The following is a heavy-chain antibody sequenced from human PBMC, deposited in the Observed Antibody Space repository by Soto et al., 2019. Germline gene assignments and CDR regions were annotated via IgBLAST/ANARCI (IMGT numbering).Heavy chain of an antibody. CDR3: ARGWVSEIYSVQRSDP. J-gene: IGHJ5*02. Sequence: QVQLQESGPGLVKPSQTLSLPCTVSGGSVSSGDYFWNWIRQSPGKGLEWIGYVSHIGSSYYNTSLKSRAKVSLDTSKNQFSLKLTSVTAADTAVFYCARGWVSEIYSVQRSDPWGQGALVTVSS. CDR1: GGSVSSGDYF. V-gene: IGHV4-30-4*08. D-gene: IGHD2-2*01. CDR2: VSHIGSS.